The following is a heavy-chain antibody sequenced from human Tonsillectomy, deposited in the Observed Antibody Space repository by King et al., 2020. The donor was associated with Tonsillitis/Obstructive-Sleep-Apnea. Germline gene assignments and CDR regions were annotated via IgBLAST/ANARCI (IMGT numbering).Heavy chain of an antibody. CDR3: ARAPSRGDDGDYYYYYMDV. D-gene: IGHD1-1*01. Sequence: QLVQSGAEVKKPGSSVKVSCKASGGTFSSYAISWVRQAPGQGLEWMGGIIPIFGTANYAQKFQGRVTITADESTSTAYMELSSLRSEDTAVYYCARAPSRGDDGDYYYYYMDVWGKGTTVTVSS. V-gene: IGHV1-69*01. CDR2: IIPIFGTA. CDR1: GGTFSSYA. J-gene: IGHJ6*03.